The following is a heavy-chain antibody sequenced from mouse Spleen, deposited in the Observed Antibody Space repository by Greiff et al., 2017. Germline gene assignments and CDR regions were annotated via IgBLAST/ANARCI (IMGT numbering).Heavy chain of an antibody. CDR3: ATTGGFDY. Sequence: DVMLVESGGGLVKPGGSLKLSCAASGFTFSSYAMSWVRQTPEKRLEWVATISSGGSYTYYPDSVKGRFTISRDNAKNTLYLQMSSLRSEDTAMYYCATTGGFDYWGQGTTLTVSS. CDR1: GFTFSSYA. CDR2: ISSGGSYT. J-gene: IGHJ2*01. V-gene: IGHV5-9-1*01.